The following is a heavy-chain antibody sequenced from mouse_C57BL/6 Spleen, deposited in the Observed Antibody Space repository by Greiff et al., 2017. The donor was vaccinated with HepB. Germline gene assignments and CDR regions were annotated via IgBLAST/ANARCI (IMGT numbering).Heavy chain of an antibody. D-gene: IGHD2-3*01. CDR3: ASGGDGYYVVDY. CDR2: IYPGSGST. Sequence: QVQLQQPGAELVKPGASVKMSCKASGYTFTSYWITWVKQRPGQGLEWIGDIYPGSGSTNYNEKFKSKATLTVDTSSSTAYMQLNSLTSEDSAVYYFASGGDGYYVVDYWGQGTTLTVSS. V-gene: IGHV1-55*01. J-gene: IGHJ2*01. CDR1: GYTFTSYW.